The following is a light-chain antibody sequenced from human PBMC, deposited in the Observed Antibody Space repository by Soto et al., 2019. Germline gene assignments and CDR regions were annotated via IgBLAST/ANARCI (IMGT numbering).Light chain of an antibody. J-gene: IGKJ4*01. CDR2: DAS. CDR1: QSVSSY. V-gene: IGKV3-11*01. CDR3: QQRSNWPPLP. Sequence: EIVLTQSPATLSLSPGERATLSCRASQSVSSYLAWYQQKPGQAPRLLIYDASNRATGIPARFSGSGSVTAFTLTISSLEPEDFAVYYCQQRSNWPPLPFGGGTKVEIK.